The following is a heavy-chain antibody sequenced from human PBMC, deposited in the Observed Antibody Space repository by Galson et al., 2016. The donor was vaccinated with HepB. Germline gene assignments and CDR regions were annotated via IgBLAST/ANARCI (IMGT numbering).Heavy chain of an antibody. D-gene: IGHD1-26*01. CDR2: LKGDGWST. CDR1: GFTFSNDW. Sequence: SLRLSCAASGFTFSNDWMHWVRQVPGKGLVWVSRLKGDGWSTGYADSVKGRFTISRDNAKNILYLQMTSLTAEDTAVYFCAREGPGVGSMLSWGQGTLVTVAS. CDR3: AREGPGVGSMLS. J-gene: IGHJ5*02. V-gene: IGHV3-74*01.